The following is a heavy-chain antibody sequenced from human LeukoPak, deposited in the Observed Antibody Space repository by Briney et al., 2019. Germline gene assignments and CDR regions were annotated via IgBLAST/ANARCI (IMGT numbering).Heavy chain of an antibody. D-gene: IGHD2-15*01. Sequence: GGSLRLSRAASGFTFSSYWMSWVRQAPGKGLEWVANIKQDGSEKYYVDSVKGRFTISRDNAKNSLYLQMNSLRAEDTAVYYCAREKRKDCSGGSCYFSPRLDHWGQGTLVTVSS. CDR2: IKQDGSEK. V-gene: IGHV3-7*01. CDR3: AREKRKDCSGGSCYFSPRLDH. J-gene: IGHJ4*02. CDR1: GFTFSSYW.